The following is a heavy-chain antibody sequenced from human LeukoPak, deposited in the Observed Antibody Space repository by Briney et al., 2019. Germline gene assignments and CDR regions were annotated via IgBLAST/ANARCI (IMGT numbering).Heavy chain of an antibody. D-gene: IGHD5-12*01. J-gene: IGHJ4*02. CDR3: AGWLSAFADY. CDR1: GYSISSGYY. Sequence: SETLSLTCTISGYSISSGYYWGWIRQPPGKGLEWIGSIYHSGSTYYNPSLKSRVTISVDTSKNQFSLNLSSVTAADTAVYYCAGWLSAFADYCGQGTLVTVSP. CDR2: IYHSGST. V-gene: IGHV4-38-2*02.